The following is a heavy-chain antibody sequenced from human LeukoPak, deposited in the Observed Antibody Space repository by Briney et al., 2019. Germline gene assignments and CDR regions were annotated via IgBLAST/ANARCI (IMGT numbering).Heavy chain of an antibody. V-gene: IGHV1-8*01. D-gene: IGHD2-8*01. CDR3: AKGRGDIVLMVYARVTGEFDY. J-gene: IGHJ4*02. CDR1: GYTFTSYD. Sequence: ASVKVSCKASGYTFTSYDINWVRQATGQGLEWMGWMNPNSGNTGYAQKFQGSVTMTRNTSISTAYMELSSLRSEDTAVYYCAKGRGDIVLMVYARVTGEFDYWGQGTLVTASS. CDR2: MNPNSGNT.